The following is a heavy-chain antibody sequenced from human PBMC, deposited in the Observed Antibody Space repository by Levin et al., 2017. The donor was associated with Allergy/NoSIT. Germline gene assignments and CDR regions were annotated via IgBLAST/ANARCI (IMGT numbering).Heavy chain of an antibody. J-gene: IGHJ4*02. CDR3: ARGNVVNRALVDY. CDR1: GYTFTSYY. D-gene: IGHD2-15*01. V-gene: IGHV1-46*01. CDR2: INPSSGGT. Sequence: ASVKVSCKASGYTFTSYYMHWVRQAPGQGLEWMGIINPSSGGTSYEQKFQGRVTMTRDTSTGTFYLELSSLRSEDTAVYYCARGNVVNRALVDYWGQGTLVTVSS.